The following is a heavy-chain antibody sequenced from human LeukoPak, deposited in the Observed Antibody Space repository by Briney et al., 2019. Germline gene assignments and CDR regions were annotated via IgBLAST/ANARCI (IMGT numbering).Heavy chain of an antibody. V-gene: IGHV1-2*06. Sequence: GASVKVSCKASGYTFTDYYMHWLRQAPGQGLEWMGRINPNSGGTNYAQKFQGRVTMTRDTSISTASMELSSLRSDDTAVYYCTRSEHDTSGEFDYWGQGTLVTVSS. CDR1: GYTFTDYY. D-gene: IGHD3-22*01. CDR2: INPNSGGT. CDR3: TRSEHDTSGEFDY. J-gene: IGHJ4*02.